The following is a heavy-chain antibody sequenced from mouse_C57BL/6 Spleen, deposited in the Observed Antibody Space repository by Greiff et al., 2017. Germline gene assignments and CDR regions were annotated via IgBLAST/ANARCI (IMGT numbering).Heavy chain of an antibody. V-gene: IGHV1-69*01. D-gene: IGHD2-12*01. CDR1: GYTFTSYW. Sequence: VKLQQPGAELVMPGASVKLSCKASGYTFTSYWMHWVKQRPGQGLEWIGEIDPSDGSTNYNQKFKGKSTLTVDKSSSTAYMQLSSLTSEDSAVYYCARRRLYDASPSWFAYWGQGTLVTVSA. CDR3: ARRRLYDASPSWFAY. CDR2: IDPSDGST. J-gene: IGHJ3*01.